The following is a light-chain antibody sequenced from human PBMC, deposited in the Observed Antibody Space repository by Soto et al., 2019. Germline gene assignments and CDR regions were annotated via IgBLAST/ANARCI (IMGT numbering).Light chain of an antibody. CDR2: DVS. CDR1: SSDVGGYNY. J-gene: IGLJ2*01. CDR3: CSYAGSYTFVV. V-gene: IGLV2-11*01. Sequence: PGHSDTISCTGTSSDVGGYNYVSWYQQHPGKAPKLMIYDVSKRPSGVPDRFSGSKSGNTASLTISGLQAEDEADYYCCSYAGSYTFVVFGGGTPLTLL.